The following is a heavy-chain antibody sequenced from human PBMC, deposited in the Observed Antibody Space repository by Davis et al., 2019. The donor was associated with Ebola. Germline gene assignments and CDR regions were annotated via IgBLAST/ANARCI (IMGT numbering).Heavy chain of an antibody. D-gene: IGHD5-12*01. J-gene: IGHJ4*02. Sequence: ASVKVSCKTSGGTFTNYAVNWVRQAPGQGLEWMGWISAYNGNTNYAQKLQGRVTMTTDTSTSTAYMQLRSLRSDDTAVYYCAASYSGYGPFDYWGQGTLVTVSS. CDR1: GGTFTNYA. V-gene: IGHV1-18*01. CDR3: AASYSGYGPFDY. CDR2: ISAYNGNT.